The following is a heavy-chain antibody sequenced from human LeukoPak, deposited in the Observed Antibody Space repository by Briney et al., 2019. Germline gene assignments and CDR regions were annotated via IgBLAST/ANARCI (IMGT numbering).Heavy chain of an antibody. CDR2: IYTSGST. CDR1: GGSISSYY. D-gene: IGHD3-22*01. Sequence: SETLSLTCTVSGGSISSYYWSWIRQPPGKGLEGIGYIYTSGSTNYNPSLKSRVTISVDPSKNQFSLKLSSVTAAATAVYYCASLDSSGYLNAFDIWGQGTMVTVSS. CDR3: ASLDSSGYLNAFDI. V-gene: IGHV4-4*09. J-gene: IGHJ3*02.